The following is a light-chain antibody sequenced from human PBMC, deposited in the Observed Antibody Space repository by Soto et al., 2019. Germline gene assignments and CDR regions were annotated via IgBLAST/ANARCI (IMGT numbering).Light chain of an antibody. CDR1: QSVSSN. J-gene: IGKJ4*01. Sequence: EIVMTQSPATLSVSPGERVTLSCRASQSVSSNLAWYQQKPGQAPRLLIYGASTRATGIPARFSGSGSGTEFTLTISSLQSEDCAVYYCQQYNNWPLTLTFGGGNKVEIK. CDR3: QQYNNWPLTLT. V-gene: IGKV3-15*01. CDR2: GAS.